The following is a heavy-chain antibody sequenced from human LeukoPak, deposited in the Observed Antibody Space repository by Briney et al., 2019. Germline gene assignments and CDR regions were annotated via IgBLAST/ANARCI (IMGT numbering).Heavy chain of an antibody. Sequence: GGSLRLSCAASGFTFSSYWVSWVRQAPGKGLEWVANIKQDGSEKYYVDSVKGRFTISRDNAKNSLYLQMNSLRAEDTAVYYCARVVMGAVAVDYWGQGTLVTVSS. V-gene: IGHV3-7*01. J-gene: IGHJ4*02. CDR2: IKQDGSEK. D-gene: IGHD6-19*01. CDR3: ARVVMGAVAVDY. CDR1: GFTFSSYW.